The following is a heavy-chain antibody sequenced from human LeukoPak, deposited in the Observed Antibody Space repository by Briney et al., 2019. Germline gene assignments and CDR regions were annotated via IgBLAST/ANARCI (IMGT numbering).Heavy chain of an antibody. Sequence: GGSLRLSCAVSGFTFSTYAMHWVRQAPGEGLEYVAGISRDGGSTDYANSVKGRFTISRDNSKKTLYLQMNSLRAEDTAVYYCAKWTSARGSTFDYWGQGTLVTVSS. CDR1: GFTFSTYA. D-gene: IGHD1-26*01. V-gene: IGHV3-64*01. CDR3: AKWTSARGSTFDY. J-gene: IGHJ4*02. CDR2: ISRDGGST.